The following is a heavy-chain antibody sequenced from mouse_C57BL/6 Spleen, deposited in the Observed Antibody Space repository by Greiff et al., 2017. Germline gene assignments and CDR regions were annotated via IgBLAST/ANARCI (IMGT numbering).Heavy chain of an antibody. CDR1: GYTFTDYE. D-gene: IGHD1-1*01. J-gene: IGHJ3*01. Sequence: VQLVESGAELVRPGASVTLSCKASGYTFTDYEMHWVKQTPVHGLEWIGAIDPETGGTAYNQKFKGKAILTADKSSSTAYMELRSLTSEDAAVYYCTRRMHYGSSPFAYWGQGTLVTVSA. V-gene: IGHV1-15*01. CDR2: IDPETGGT. CDR3: TRRMHYGSSPFAY.